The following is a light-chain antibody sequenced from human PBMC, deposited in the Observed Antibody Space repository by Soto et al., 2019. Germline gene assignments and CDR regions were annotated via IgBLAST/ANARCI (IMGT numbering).Light chain of an antibody. J-gene: IGLJ1*01. CDR1: SSDVGGYNY. V-gene: IGLV2-14*01. CDR2: DVS. CDR3: SSYTSSSAQV. Sequence: LTQPASVSGSPGQSITISCTGTSSDVGGYNYVSWYQQHPGKAPKLMIYDVSNRPSGVSNRFSGSKSGNTASLTISGLKAEDEADYYCSSYTSSSAQVFGTGTKVTVL.